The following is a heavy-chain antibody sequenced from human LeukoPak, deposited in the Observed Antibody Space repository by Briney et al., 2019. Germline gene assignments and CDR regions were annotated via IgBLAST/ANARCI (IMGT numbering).Heavy chain of an antibody. CDR2: VSSLSNTI. Sequence: PGGSLRLSCAASRFTFTDYSMNWVRQAPGKGLEWVSFVSSLSNTIYYADSVKGRFTISRDNAKKSLFLQVSSLRGEDTAVYYCARDRGFSYGIDFWGQGTLVTVSS. V-gene: IGHV3-48*04. CDR1: RFTFTDYS. D-gene: IGHD5-18*01. J-gene: IGHJ4*02. CDR3: ARDRGFSYGIDF.